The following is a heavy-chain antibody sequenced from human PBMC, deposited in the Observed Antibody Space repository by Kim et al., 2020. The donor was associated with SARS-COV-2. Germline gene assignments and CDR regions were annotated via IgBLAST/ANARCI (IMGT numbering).Heavy chain of an antibody. Sequence: SETLSLTCAVYGGSFSGYYWSWIRQPPGKGLEWIGEINHSRSTNFNPSLKSRVTISVDTSKNQFSLKLSSVTAADTAVYYCARSALSGFDYWGQGTLVTVSS. CDR2: INHSRST. J-gene: IGHJ4*02. V-gene: IGHV4-34*01. CDR1: GGSFSGYY. D-gene: IGHD3-16*02. CDR3: ARSALSGFDY.